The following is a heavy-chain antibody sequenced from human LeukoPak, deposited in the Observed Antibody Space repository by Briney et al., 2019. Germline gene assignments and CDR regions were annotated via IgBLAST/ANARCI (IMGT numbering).Heavy chain of an antibody. CDR1: GFTFSSYW. J-gene: IGHJ3*02. CDR3: AKDRSVAAIDAFDI. V-gene: IGHV3-7*03. D-gene: IGHD6-13*01. Sequence: GGSLRLSCAASGFTFSSYWMSWVRQAPGKGLEWVANIKQDGSEKYYVDSVKGRFTISRDNAKNSLYLQMNSLRAEDTAVYYCAKDRSVAAIDAFDIWGQGTMVTVSS. CDR2: IKQDGSEK.